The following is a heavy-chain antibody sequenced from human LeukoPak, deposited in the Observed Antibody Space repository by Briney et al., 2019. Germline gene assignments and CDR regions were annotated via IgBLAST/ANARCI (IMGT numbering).Heavy chain of an antibody. CDR1: DGSISSSSYY. V-gene: IGHV4-39*01. J-gene: IGHJ4*02. Sequence: SETLSLTCTVSDGSISSSSYYWGWIRQPPGKGLEWIGSIYYSGSTYYNPSLKSRVTISVDTSKNQFSLKLSSVTAADTAVYYCARHEEDSSGWPFDYWGQGTLVTVSS. D-gene: IGHD6-19*01. CDR2: IYYSGST. CDR3: ARHEEDSSGWPFDY.